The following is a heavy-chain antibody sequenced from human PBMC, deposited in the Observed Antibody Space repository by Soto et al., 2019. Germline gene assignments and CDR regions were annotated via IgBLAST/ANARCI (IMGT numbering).Heavy chain of an antibody. Sequence: QVQLVQSGAAVKKPGSSVKVSCKASGGTFSSYAISWVRQAPGQGLEWMGGIIPIFGTANHAQKFQGRVTITADESTSTAYMELSSLRSEDTAVYYCARASVVVPNYDMLTGYLQYDDWGEGTQVAVSS. V-gene: IGHV1-69*01. CDR1: GGTFSSYA. D-gene: IGHD3-9*01. J-gene: IGHJ4*02. CDR2: IIPIFGTA. CDR3: ARASVVVPNYDMLTGYLQYDD.